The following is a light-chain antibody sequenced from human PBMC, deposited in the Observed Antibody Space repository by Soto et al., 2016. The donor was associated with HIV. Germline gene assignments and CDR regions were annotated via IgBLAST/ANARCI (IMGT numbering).Light chain of an antibody. CDR2: AAI. CDR1: QDISNY. Sequence: DIQLTQSPSSLSASIGDRVSITCRASQDISNYLAWYQQKPGEVPKLLIFAAISLQSGVPSRFSSRGSGTQFTLTISSLQPEDIGTYYCQKYNNDLTFGGGTKVEI. V-gene: IGKV1-27*01. J-gene: IGKJ4*01. CDR3: QKYNNDLT.